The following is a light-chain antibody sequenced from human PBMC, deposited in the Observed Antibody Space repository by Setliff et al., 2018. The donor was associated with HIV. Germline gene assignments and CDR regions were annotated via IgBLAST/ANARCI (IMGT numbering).Light chain of an antibody. CDR2: QAS. J-gene: IGLJ1*01. V-gene: IGLV2-23*01. CDR3: CSNTGSNTYV. CDR1: SGDVGRYNL. Sequence: QSALTQPASVSGSPRQSITISCTGTSGDVGRYNLVSWYQQQPGKPPKLMIYQASKRPSGVSNRFSGSKSGNTASLTISGLQAEDEADYYCCSNTGSNTYVFGTGTKVPS.